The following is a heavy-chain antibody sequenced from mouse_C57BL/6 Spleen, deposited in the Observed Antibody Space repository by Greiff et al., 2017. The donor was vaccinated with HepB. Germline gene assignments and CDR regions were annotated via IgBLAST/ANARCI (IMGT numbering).Heavy chain of an antibody. D-gene: IGHD1-1*01. J-gene: IGHJ2*01. CDR3: AIITTAY. V-gene: IGHV5-17*01. CDR1: GFTFSDYG. CDR2: ISSGSSTI. Sequence: EVKVEESGGGLVKPGGSLKLSCAASGFTFSDYGMHWVRQAPEKGLEWVAYISSGSSTIYYADTVKGRFTISRDNAKNTLFLQMTSLRSEDTAMYYCAIITTAYWGQGTTLTVSS.